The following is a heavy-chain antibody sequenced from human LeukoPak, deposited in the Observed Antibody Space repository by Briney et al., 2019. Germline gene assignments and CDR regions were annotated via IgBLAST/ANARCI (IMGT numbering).Heavy chain of an antibody. CDR3: ARGQNYYGSGSLDY. CDR2: IYHSGST. D-gene: IGHD3-10*01. CDR1: GYSISSGYY. Sequence: SETLSLTCTVSGYSISSGYYWGWIRQPPGKGLEWIGSIYHSGSTYYNPSLKSRVTISVDTSKNQFSLKLSSVTAADTAVYYCARGQNYYGSGSLDYWGQGTLVTASS. V-gene: IGHV4-38-2*02. J-gene: IGHJ4*02.